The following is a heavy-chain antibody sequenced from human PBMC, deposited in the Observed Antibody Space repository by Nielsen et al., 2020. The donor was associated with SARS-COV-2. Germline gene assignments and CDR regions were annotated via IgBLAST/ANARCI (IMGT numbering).Heavy chain of an antibody. Sequence: ASVKVSCKASGYTFTSYGISWVRQAPGQGLEWMGWISAYNGNTNYVQKLQGRVTMTTDTSTSTAYMELRSLRSDDTAVYYCASSYDFWSGSDYGMDVWGQGTTVTVSS. D-gene: IGHD3-3*01. V-gene: IGHV1-18*01. CDR3: ASSYDFWSGSDYGMDV. CDR1: GYTFTSYG. J-gene: IGHJ6*02. CDR2: ISAYNGNT.